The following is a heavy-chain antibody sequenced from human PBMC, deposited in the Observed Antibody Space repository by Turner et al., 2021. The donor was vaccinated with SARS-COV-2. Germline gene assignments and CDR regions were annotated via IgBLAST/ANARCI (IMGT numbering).Heavy chain of an antibody. D-gene: IGHD2-2*01. CDR1: GFTFSSYS. CDR3: ARDHRPVVVPAAKRAGSYYYGMDV. CDR2: ISSSSSYI. J-gene: IGHJ6*02. V-gene: IGHV3-21*01. Sequence: ELQLVESGGGLVKPGGSLRLSCAASGFTFSSYSMNWVRQAQGKGLEWVSSISSSSSYIYYADSVKGRFTISRDNAKNSLYLKMNSLRAEDTAVYYCARDHRPVVVPAAKRAGSYYYGMDVWGQGTTVTVSS.